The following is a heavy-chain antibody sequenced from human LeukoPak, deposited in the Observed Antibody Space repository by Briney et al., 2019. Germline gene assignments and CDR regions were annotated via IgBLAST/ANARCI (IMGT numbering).Heavy chain of an antibody. CDR2: INPNRGGT. J-gene: IGHJ3*02. V-gene: IGHV1-2*02. CDR3: AREFQWGGGAFDI. CDR1: GYTFTGYY. Sequence: ASVKVSCKASGYTFTGYYMHWVRQAPGQGLEWMGWINPNRGGTNDAQKFQGRVTMTRDTSISTAYIALSRLRSDDTAVYYCAREFQWGGGAFDIWGQGTMVTVSS. D-gene: IGHD1-26*01.